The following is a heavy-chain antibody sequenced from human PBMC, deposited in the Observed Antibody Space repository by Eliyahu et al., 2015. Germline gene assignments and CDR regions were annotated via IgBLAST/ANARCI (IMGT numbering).Heavy chain of an antibody. CDR3: ARETTETTWFGAGSAFDI. Sequence: QVQLVQSGAEVKRPGASVRVSCKASGFRFNTYXITWLRXAPGTGLEXVGRISRYNXDTTYAQRIQGRVTMTRDKSTSTAYMELRSLTSDDTAVYYCARETTETTWFGAGSAFDIWGLGTMVTVSS. J-gene: IGHJ3*02. D-gene: IGHD3-10*01. V-gene: IGHV1-18*01. CDR1: GFRFNTYX. CDR2: ISRYNXDT.